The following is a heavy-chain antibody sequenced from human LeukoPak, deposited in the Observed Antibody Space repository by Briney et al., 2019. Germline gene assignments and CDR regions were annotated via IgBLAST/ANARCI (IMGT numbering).Heavy chain of an antibody. D-gene: IGHD6-13*01. V-gene: IGHV1-2*02. J-gene: IGHJ4*02. CDR3: ARDGTSSWYSGLVPF. CDR1: GYTFTGYY. CDR2: INPNSGGT. Sequence: GASVKVSCKASGYTFTGYYMHWGRQAPGQGLEWMGWINPNSGGTNYAQKFQGRVTMTRDTSISTAYMELSRLRSDDTAVYYCARDGTSSWYSGLVPFWGQGTLVTVSS.